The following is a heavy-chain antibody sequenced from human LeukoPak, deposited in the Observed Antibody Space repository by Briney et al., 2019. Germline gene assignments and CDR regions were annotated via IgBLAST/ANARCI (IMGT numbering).Heavy chain of an antibody. V-gene: IGHV1-8*01. CDR3: ARIFLSSGYYAQYFHH. Sequence: GASVRVSCKATGYTFINYDINWVRQATGQGLEWMGWMNPGTGNTGYAQKFQGRVTMTRNTSISTAYMELSSLRSEDTAVYYCARIFLSSGYYAQYFHHWGQGTLVTVS. CDR1: GYTFINYD. J-gene: IGHJ1*01. D-gene: IGHD3-22*01. CDR2: MNPGTGNT.